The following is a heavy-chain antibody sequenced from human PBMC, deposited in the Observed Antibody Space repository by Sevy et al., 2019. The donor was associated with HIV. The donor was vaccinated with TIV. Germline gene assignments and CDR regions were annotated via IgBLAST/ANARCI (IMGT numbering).Heavy chain of an antibody. D-gene: IGHD4-17*01. CDR2: ISSSSSYI. CDR3: ARGRGYDYGESRPPSAVTRSLAFDI. J-gene: IGHJ3*02. CDR1: GFTFSSYS. V-gene: IGHV3-21*01. Sequence: GGSLRLSCAASGFTFSSYSMNWVRQAPGKGLEWVSSISSSSSYIYYADSVKGRFTISRDNAKNSLYLQMNSLRAEDTAVYYCARGRGYDYGESRPPSAVTRSLAFDIWGQGTMVTVSS.